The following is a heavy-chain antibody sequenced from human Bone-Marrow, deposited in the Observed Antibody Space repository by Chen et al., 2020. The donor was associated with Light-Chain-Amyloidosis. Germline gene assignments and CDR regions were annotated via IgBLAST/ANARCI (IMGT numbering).Heavy chain of an antibody. J-gene: IGHJ4*02. CDR1: GFTFNDFG. CDR3: TRDTAFRSSWYSNYYFEY. Sequence: EVQLVESGGGLVQPGRSLRLSCTASGFTFNDFGLSWVRQAPGKGLEWISFIRGKTYGGTTEYAASVRGRVTISRDDSRGIAYRQMDSLRIDDTAVYYCTRDTAFRSSWYSNYYFEYWGQGSLVTVSS. CDR2: IRGKTYGGTT. D-gene: IGHD6-13*01. V-gene: IGHV3-49*04.